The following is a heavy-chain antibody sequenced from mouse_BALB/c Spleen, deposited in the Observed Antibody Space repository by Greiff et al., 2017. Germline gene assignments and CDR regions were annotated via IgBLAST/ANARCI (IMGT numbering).Heavy chain of an antibody. CDR2: ISSGSSTI. Sequence: EVKLEESGGGLVQPGGSRKLSCAASGFTFSSFGMHWVRQAPEKGLEWVAYISSGSSTIYYADTVKGRFTISRDNPKNTLFLQMTSLRSEDTAMYYCARSKAMDYWGQGTSVTVSS. CDR3: ARSKAMDY. J-gene: IGHJ4*01. CDR1: GFTFSSFG. V-gene: IGHV5-17*02.